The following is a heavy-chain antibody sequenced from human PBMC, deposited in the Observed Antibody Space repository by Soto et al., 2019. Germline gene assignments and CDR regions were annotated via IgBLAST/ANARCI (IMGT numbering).Heavy chain of an antibody. D-gene: IGHD2-15*01. Sequence: EVQLVESGGGLIQPGVSLRLSCAASGFIFNTYSMNWVRQAPGKGLEWVSYISGSSQTIFYADSVRGRFTISRDNANNSTYLQMVSLRDEDTAVYYCAITLSWRRWPFDSWGQGTLVTVSS. J-gene: IGHJ4*02. CDR2: ISGSSQTI. CDR1: GFIFNTYS. V-gene: IGHV3-48*02. CDR3: AITLSWRRWPFDS.